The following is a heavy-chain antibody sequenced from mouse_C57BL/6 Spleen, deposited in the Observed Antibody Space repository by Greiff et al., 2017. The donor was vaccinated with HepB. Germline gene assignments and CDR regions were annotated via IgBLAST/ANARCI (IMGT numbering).Heavy chain of an antibody. CDR1: GFNINDYY. CDR2: IDPEDGET. Sequence: VQLQQSGAELVKPGASVKLSCTASGFNINDYYMHWVKQRTEQGLEWIGRIDPEDGETTYAPKFQDKATITANPSSNTANRQLSSLTAEDTAVYYCARSSGKRYYFEYGGQGTTLTVSS. J-gene: IGHJ2*01. D-gene: IGHD2-1*01. CDR3: ARSSGKRYYFEY. V-gene: IGHV14-2*01.